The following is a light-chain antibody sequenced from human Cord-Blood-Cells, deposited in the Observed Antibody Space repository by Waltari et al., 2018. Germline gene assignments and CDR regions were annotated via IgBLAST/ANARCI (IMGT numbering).Light chain of an antibody. CDR3: CSYAGSSTHVV. CDR1: SSDVGRYNL. Sequence: QSAMTQPASVSGSPGQSLSICCTGTSSDVGRYNLVSWYQQHPGKAPKLMIYEVSKRPSGMSNRFSGSKSGNTASLTISGLQAEDEADYYCCSYAGSSTHVVFGGGTKLTVL. J-gene: IGLJ2*01. V-gene: IGLV2-23*02. CDR2: EVS.